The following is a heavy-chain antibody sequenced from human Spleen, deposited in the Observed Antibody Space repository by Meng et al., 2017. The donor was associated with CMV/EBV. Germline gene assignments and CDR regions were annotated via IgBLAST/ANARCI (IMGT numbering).Heavy chain of an antibody. V-gene: IGHV5-51*01. CDR3: ARHYSGAGFLEWYFDY. CDR1: GYSFSTYW. Sequence: SGYSFSTYWIGWVRQMPGKGLEWMGIINPSDSDTKYSPSFEGQVTISADKSISTAFLQWSSLKASDTALYYCARHYSGAGFLEWYFDYWGQGTLVTVSS. J-gene: IGHJ4*02. CDR2: INPSDSDT. D-gene: IGHD3-3*01.